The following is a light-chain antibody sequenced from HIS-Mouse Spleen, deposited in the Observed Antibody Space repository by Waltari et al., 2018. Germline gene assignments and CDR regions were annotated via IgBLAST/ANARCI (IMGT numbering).Light chain of an antibody. CDR1: SSDVGSYNL. V-gene: IGLV2-23*01. J-gene: IGLJ3*02. CDR3: CSYAGSSTWV. Sequence: QSALTQPASVSGSPGQSITISCTGTSSDVGSYNLVPWYQQHPGKAPKPMIYEGSKRPSGVSNRFSGSKSGNTASLTISGLQAEDEADYYCCSYAGSSTWVFGGGTKLTVL. CDR2: EGS.